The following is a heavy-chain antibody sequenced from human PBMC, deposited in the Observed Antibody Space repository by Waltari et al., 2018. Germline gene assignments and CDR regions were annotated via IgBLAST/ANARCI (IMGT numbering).Heavy chain of an antibody. D-gene: IGHD3-22*01. CDR3: ARMGAYYDSSGPFDY. CDR1: GFTFSSYV. CDR2: IWYDGSNK. V-gene: IGHV3-33*01. Sequence: QVQLVEYGGGVVQPGRSLRLSCAASGFTFSSYVMHWVRQAPGKGLEWVAVIWYDGSNKYYADSVNGRFTISRDNSKNTLYLQMNSLRAEDTAVYYCARMGAYYDSSGPFDYWGQGTLVTVSS. J-gene: IGHJ4*02.